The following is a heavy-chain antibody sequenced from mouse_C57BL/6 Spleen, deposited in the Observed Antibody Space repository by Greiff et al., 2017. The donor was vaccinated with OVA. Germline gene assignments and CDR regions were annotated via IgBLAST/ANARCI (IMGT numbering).Heavy chain of an antibody. CDR3: ARGTGPLYAMDY. CDR2: IYPGDGDT. V-gene: IGHV1-82*01. CDR1: GYAFSSSW. Sequence: ESGPELVKPGASVKISCKASGYAFSSSWMNWVKQRPGKGLEWIGRIYPGDGDTNYNGKFKGKATLTADESSSTAYMQLSSLTSEDSAVYFCARGTGPLYAMDYWGQGTSVTVSS. D-gene: IGHD4-1*01. J-gene: IGHJ4*01.